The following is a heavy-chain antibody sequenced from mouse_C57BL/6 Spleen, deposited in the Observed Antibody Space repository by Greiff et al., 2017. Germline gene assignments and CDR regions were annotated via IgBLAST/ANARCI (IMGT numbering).Heavy chain of an antibody. CDR2: ISDGGSYT. J-gene: IGHJ3*01. Sequence: EVMLVESGGGLVKPGGSLKLSCAASGFTFSSYAMSWVRQTPEKRLEWVATISDGGSYTYYPDNVKGRFTISRDNAKNNLYLQMSHLKSEDTAMYYCARDKGYSNYVAWFAYWGQGTLVTVSA. V-gene: IGHV5-4*01. CDR3: ARDKGYSNYVAWFAY. D-gene: IGHD2-5*01. CDR1: GFTFSSYA.